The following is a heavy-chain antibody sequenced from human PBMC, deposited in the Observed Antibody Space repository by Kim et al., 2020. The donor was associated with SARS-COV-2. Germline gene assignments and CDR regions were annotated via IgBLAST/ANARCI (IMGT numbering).Heavy chain of an antibody. CDR1: GFTFSSYA. D-gene: IGHD4-17*01. CDR2: ISYDGSNK. V-gene: IGHV3-30-3*01. J-gene: IGHJ4*02. CDR3: ARDPPRVTSSPI. Sequence: GGSLRLSCAASGFTFSSYAMHWVRQAPGKGLEWVAVISYDGSNKYYADSVKGRFTISRDNSKNTLYLQMNSLRAEDTAVYYCARDPPRVTSSPIWGQGTLVNVSS.